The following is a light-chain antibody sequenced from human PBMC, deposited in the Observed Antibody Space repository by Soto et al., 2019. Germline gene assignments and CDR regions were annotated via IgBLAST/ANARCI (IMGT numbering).Light chain of an antibody. CDR3: QQYNNWPPFSLT. CDR1: QSVSGN. Sequence: EIVLTQSPGTLSLSPGERATLSCRASQSVSGNYLAWYQQKPGQAPRLLIYGASTRATGIPARFSGSGSGTEFTLTISSLQSEDFAVYYCQQYNNWPPFSLTFGGGTKVDIK. V-gene: IGKV3-15*01. CDR2: GAS. J-gene: IGKJ4*01.